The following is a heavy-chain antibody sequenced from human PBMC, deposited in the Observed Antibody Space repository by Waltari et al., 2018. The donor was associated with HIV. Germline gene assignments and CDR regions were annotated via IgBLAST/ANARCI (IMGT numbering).Heavy chain of an antibody. V-gene: IGHV3-48*01. D-gene: IGHD3-10*01. J-gene: IGHJ4*02. CDR1: GFTFSSYS. Sequence: EVQLVESGGGLVQPGGSLRLSCAASGFTFSSYSMNWVRQAPGKGLEWVSYISSSSSTIYYADSVKGRFTISRDNAKNSLYLQMNSLRAEDTAVYYCARDMTMVRGVRLLWDYWGQGTLVTVSS. CDR2: ISSSSSTI. CDR3: ARDMTMVRGVRLLWDY.